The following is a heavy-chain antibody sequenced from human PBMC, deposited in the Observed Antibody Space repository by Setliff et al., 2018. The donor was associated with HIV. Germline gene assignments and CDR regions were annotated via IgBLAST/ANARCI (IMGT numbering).Heavy chain of an antibody. J-gene: IGHJ4*02. Sequence: GGSLRLSCAVSGFNFKSAWMTWVRQAPGKGLEWVGRIKSNSDGGTSDYAAAVKDRFSFSRDDSKFMLYLQMDSLEIEDTGVYFCSTGPTRVSDGVADFWGPGTLVTVSS. CDR1: GFNFKSAW. D-gene: IGHD2-8*02. V-gene: IGHV3-15*01. CDR3: STGPTRVSDGVADF. CDR2: IKSNSDGGTS.